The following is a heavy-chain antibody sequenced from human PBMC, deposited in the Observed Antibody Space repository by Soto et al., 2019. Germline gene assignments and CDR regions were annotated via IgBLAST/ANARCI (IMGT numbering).Heavy chain of an antibody. CDR3: ARCLCSSTSCYTGRNGMDV. J-gene: IGHJ6*02. V-gene: IGHV1-69*06. Sequence: QVQLVQSGAEVKKPGSSVKVSCKASGGTFSSYAISWVRQAPGQGLEWMGGIIPIFGTANYAQKFQGRVTITADKSTSTAYMELSSLRSEDTAVDYCARCLCSSTSCYTGRNGMDVWGQGNTVTVSS. CDR2: IIPIFGTA. D-gene: IGHD2-2*02. CDR1: GGTFSSYA.